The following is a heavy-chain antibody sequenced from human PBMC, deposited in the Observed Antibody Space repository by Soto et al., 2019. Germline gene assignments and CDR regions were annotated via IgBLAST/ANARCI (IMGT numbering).Heavy chain of an antibody. J-gene: IGHJ3*02. CDR2: INPATGAA. V-gene: IGHV1-2*02. CDR3: ARGGGVGVAGSAAFDM. CDR1: GYPVTAYY. Sequence: QLHLVQSGAVVKKPGASVTVSCSASGYPVTAYYMHWVRQAPGRGLEWMGGINPATGAAKYTQTFQGRVTMTRDTATSTVFMELSGLTSWDTAVFYCARGGGVGVAGSAAFDMWGQGTVVTVSS. D-gene: IGHD3-3*01.